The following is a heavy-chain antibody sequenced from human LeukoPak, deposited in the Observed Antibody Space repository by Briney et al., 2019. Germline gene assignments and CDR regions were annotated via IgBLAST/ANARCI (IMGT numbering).Heavy chain of an antibody. Sequence: SETLSLTCAVYGGSFSGYYWSWIRQPPGKGLEWIGEINHSGSTNYNPSLKSRVTISVDTSKNQYSLKLSSVTAADTAVYYCAREGQLVQAYYFDYWGQGALVTVSS. CDR2: INHSGST. J-gene: IGHJ4*02. CDR3: AREGQLVQAYYFDY. V-gene: IGHV4-34*01. D-gene: IGHD6-13*01. CDR1: GGSFSGYY.